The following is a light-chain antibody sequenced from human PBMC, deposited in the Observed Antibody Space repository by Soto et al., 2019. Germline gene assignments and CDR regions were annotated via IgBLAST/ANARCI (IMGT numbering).Light chain of an antibody. J-gene: IGKJ5*01. V-gene: IGKV3-15*01. CDR3: QKYNNWPPAT. CDR1: QSVSSN. CDR2: GAS. Sequence: EIVLTQSPGTLSVSPGERATLSCRASQSVSSNLAWYQQKPGQAPRLLIYGASTRATGIPARFSGSGSGTEFTLTISRLQSEDFAVYYCQKYNNWPPATFGQGTRLEIK.